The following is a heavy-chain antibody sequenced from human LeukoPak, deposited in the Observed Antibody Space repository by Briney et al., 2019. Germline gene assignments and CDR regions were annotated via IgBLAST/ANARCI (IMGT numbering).Heavy chain of an antibody. J-gene: IGHJ6*03. CDR2: IRYDGSNK. V-gene: IGHV3-30*02. D-gene: IGHD3-10*01. CDR1: GFTFSSYG. Sequence: GGSLRLSCAASGFTFSSYGMHWVRQAPGKGLEWVAFIRYDGSNKYYADSVKGRFTISRDNSKNTLYLQMNSLRAEDSAVYYCAKNYGSGSSVKYYYYMDVWGKGTTVTVSS. CDR3: AKNYGSGSSVKYYYYMDV.